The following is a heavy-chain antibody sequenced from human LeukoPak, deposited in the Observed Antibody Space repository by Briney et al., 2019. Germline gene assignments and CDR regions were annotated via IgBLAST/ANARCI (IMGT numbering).Heavy chain of an antibody. Sequence: GGSLRLSCAASGFTFSGSAMHWVRQASGKGLEWVGRIRSEANSYATAYAASVKGRFTISRDNSKNTLYLQMNSLRAEDTAVYYCAKVPAVYTQLYYFDYWGQGTLVTVSS. D-gene: IGHD1-1*01. V-gene: IGHV3-73*01. CDR1: GFTFSGSA. J-gene: IGHJ4*02. CDR3: AKVPAVYTQLYYFDY. CDR2: IRSEANSYAT.